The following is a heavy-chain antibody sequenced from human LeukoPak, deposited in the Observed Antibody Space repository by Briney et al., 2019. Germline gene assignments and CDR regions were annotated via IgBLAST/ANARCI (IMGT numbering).Heavy chain of an antibody. Sequence: PSETLSLTCTASGCSISTYYWRWIRQPPGKGLEWIASIYYAGSTNYNPSLKNRVTTTVSTTKNKFSLKLNYVTAAEATVYYYGRHSPEYNNAMDVWGQGTRVTVSS. J-gene: IGHJ6*02. D-gene: IGHD5-24*01. CDR3: GRHSPEYNNAMDV. V-gene: IGHV4-59*08. CDR1: GCSISTYY. CDR2: IYYAGST.